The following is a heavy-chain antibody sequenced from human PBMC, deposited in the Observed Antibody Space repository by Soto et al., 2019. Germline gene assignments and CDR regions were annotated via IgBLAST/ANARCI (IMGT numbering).Heavy chain of an antibody. Sequence: EVQLVESGGGLVQPGGSLRLSCAASGFTFSTYGMNWVRQAPNKGLEWVANIKQDGSEIYYVDSVKGRFTISRDNAKNSLYLQMNSLRAEDTAVYYCAGGRGVSAPLDYWGQGTLLTVAS. J-gene: IGHJ4*02. D-gene: IGHD6-6*01. CDR3: AGGRGVSAPLDY. CDR1: GFTFSTYG. CDR2: IKQDGSEI. V-gene: IGHV3-7*03.